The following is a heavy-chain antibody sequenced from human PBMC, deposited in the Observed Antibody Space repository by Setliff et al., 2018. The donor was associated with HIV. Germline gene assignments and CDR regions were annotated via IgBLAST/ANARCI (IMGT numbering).Heavy chain of an antibody. J-gene: IGHJ4*02. D-gene: IGHD6-6*01. CDR2: IYYSGST. Sequence: KPSETLSLTCTVSGGSISSSSYYWGWIRQPPGKGLEWIGSIYYSGSTYYNPSLKSRVTISVDTSKNQFSLKLSSVTAADTAVYYRARGGLIEYSSSSRVFDYWGQGTLVTVSS. V-gene: IGHV4-39*01. CDR1: GGSISSSSYY. CDR3: ARGGLIEYSSSSRVFDY.